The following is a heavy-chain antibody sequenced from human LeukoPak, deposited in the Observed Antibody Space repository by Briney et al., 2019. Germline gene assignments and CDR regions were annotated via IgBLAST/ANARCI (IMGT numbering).Heavy chain of an antibody. CDR2: VHPDTGYA. V-gene: IGHV1-8*01. Sequence: GASVKVSCKTSGYTFTTYEMNWVRQAAGQGLEWMGWVHPDTGYADYAQKFQGRVTMTSDTSISTAYMELSSLRSDDTAVYFCARGPRNDPWGQGTLVSVSS. CDR3: ARGPRNDP. J-gene: IGHJ5*02. D-gene: IGHD1-14*01. CDR1: GYTFTTYE.